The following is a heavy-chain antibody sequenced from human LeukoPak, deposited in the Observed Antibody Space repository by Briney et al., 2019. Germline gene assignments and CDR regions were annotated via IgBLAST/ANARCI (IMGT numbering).Heavy chain of an antibody. CDR3: ATRESSMARSH. J-gene: IGHJ4*02. V-gene: IGHV3-7*01. Sequence: PGGSLRLSCVASGFIFSDFWMNWVRLVPGKGLDLVANINEDGSVQDYVGSVRGRFTISRDNAKNSLYLHMNSVRVEDTAVYYCATRESSMARSHWGQGTLVTISS. CDR2: INEDGSVQ. D-gene: IGHD3-10*01. CDR1: GFIFSDFW.